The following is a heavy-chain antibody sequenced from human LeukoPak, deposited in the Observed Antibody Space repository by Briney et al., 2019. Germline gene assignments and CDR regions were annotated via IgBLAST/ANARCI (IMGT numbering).Heavy chain of an antibody. CDR1: GFTFTTYR. D-gene: IGHD5-24*01. Sequence: GGSLRLSCAASGFAASGFTFTTYRMRWVRQTPGEGLEWVANINQDGNEKYYVASVEGRFTISRDNAKNSMYLQMNRLRAEDTAVYYCARGFDGHDGFDIWGQGTMVTVSS. J-gene: IGHJ3*02. CDR3: ARGFDGHDGFDI. CDR2: INQDGNEK. V-gene: IGHV3-7*05.